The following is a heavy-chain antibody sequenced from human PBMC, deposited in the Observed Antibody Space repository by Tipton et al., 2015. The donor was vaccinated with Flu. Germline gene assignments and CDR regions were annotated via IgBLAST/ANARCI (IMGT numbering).Heavy chain of an antibody. CDR3: ARDDSAGAMDV. Sequence: QLVQSGGGLVKPGGSLRLSCAASGFTFSDYPLTWIRQAPGKGLECISYISGSGITKYYAASVKGRFTISRDNAKAFMYLQMSGLRAEDTAVYYCARDDSAGAMDVWGQGTTVTVSS. D-gene: IGHD2-21*01. CDR2: ISGSGITK. V-gene: IGHV3-11*01. J-gene: IGHJ6*02. CDR1: GFTFSDYP.